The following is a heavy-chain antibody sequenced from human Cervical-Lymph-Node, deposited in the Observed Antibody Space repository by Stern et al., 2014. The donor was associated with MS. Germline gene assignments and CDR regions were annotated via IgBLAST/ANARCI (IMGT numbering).Heavy chain of an antibody. V-gene: IGHV1-46*01. CDR2: INPNGGSK. CDR3: ASEAYGGNAQLDY. J-gene: IGHJ4*02. Sequence: VQLVESGAEVKKPGASVKVSCKASGYTFTSYYMHWVRQAPGQGLEWMGIINPNGGSKSYAQTFQGRVTMTRDKSTSTVYMELSSLRPEDTAVYYCASEAYGGNAQLDYWGQGTLVTVSS. CDR1: GYTFTSYY. D-gene: IGHD4-23*01.